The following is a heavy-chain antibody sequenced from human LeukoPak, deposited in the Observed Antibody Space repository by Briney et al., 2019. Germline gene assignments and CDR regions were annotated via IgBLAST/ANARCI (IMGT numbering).Heavy chain of an antibody. J-gene: IGHJ4*02. V-gene: IGHV4-39*01. CDR2: IYYSGST. Sequence: SETLSLTCTVSGGSISSSSYYWGWIRQPPGKGLEWIGSIYYSGSTYYNPSLKSRVTISVDTSKNQFSLKLSSVTAADTAVYYCARGGRYFDYWGQGTLVTVSS. CDR3: ARGGRYFDY. CDR1: GGSISSSSYY.